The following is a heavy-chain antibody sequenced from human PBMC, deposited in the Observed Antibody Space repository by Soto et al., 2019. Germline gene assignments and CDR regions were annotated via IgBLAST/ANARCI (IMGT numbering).Heavy chain of an antibody. CDR3: AKDQCSGGSCRYYYGMDV. J-gene: IGHJ6*02. V-gene: IGHV3-30*18. D-gene: IGHD2-15*01. Sequence: GGSLRLSCAASGFTFSSYGMHWVRQAPGKGLEWVAVISYDGSNKYYADSVKGRFTISRDNSKNTLYLQMNSLRAEDTAVYYCAKDQCSGGSCRYYYGMDVWGQGTTVTVSS. CDR1: GFTFSSYG. CDR2: ISYDGSNK.